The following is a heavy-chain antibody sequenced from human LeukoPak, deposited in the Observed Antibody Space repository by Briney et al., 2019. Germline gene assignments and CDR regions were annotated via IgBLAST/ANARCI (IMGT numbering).Heavy chain of an antibody. J-gene: IGHJ6*02. V-gene: IGHV3-66*01. CDR3: ARDNIVVVPAATRANYYYYYGMDV. D-gene: IGHD2-2*01. Sequence: GGSLRLSCAASGFTVSSNYMSWVRQAPGKGLEWVSVTDSGGGTYNADSVKGRFTISRDNSKNTLYLQMNSLRAEDTAVYYCARDNIVVVPAATRANYYYYYGMDVWGQGTTVTVSS. CDR2: TDSGGGT. CDR1: GFTVSSNY.